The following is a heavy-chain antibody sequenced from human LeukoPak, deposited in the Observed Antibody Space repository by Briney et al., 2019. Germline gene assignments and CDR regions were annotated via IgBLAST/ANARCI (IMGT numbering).Heavy chain of an antibody. V-gene: IGHV3-21*01. J-gene: IGHJ4*02. Sequence: GGSLRLSCAASGFSFSSYSMNWVRQAPGRGLEWVSSITRSSNYIYYADFVKGRFTISRDNAKHSLYLQMNSLRAEDTAVYDCARARYDSSGYYPILDYWGQGTLVTVSS. CDR3: ARARYDSSGYYPILDY. D-gene: IGHD3-22*01. CDR2: ITRSSNYI. CDR1: GFSFSSYS.